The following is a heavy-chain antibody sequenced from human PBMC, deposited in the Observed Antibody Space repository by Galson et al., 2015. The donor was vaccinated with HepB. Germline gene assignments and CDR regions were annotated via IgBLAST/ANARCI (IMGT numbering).Heavy chain of an antibody. CDR1: GFSLSNARMG. CDR3: ARSYVSPSGWYFDL. CDR2: IFSNDEK. Sequence: PALVKPTQTLTLTCTVSGFSLSNARMGVSWIRQPPGKALEWLAHIFSNDEKSYSTSLKRRLTISKDTSRGQVVLTMTNLDRVDTATYFCARSYVSPSGWYFDLWGRGTLVTVSS. D-gene: IGHD3-10*01. V-gene: IGHV2-26*02. J-gene: IGHJ2*01.